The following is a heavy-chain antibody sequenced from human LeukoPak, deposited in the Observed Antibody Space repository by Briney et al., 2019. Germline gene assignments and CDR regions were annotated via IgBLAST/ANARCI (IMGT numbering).Heavy chain of an antibody. D-gene: IGHD3-22*01. V-gene: IGHV3-15*01. J-gene: IGHJ4*02. Sequence: KPGGSLRLSCAASGFTFTNAWMTWVRQAPGKGLEWVGRIKRKADAGTTDYAAPVKGRFTISRDDSKNTLYLQMNSLKTEDTAVYYCATDGGSTGYYGRSDYWGQGTLVTVSS. CDR2: IKRKADAGTT. CDR1: GFTFTNAW. CDR3: ATDGGSTGYYGRSDY.